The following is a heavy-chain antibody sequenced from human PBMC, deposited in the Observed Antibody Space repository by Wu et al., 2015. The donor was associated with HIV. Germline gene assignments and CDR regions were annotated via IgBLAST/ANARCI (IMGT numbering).Heavy chain of an antibody. CDR3: AREVTYNDPLTGLSDYIRQ. CDR1: GASFSGYY. CDR2: INHSGSA. V-gene: IGHV4-34*02. Sequence: QVQLQQWGAGLLKPSETLNLTCGLSGASFSGYYWSWVRQPPGKGLEWVGEINHSGSASYNPSLKSRLTLSMDTAKMQFSLKLVSVTAADTAFYYCAREVTYNDPLTGLSDYIRQWGQGTLVVVSS. J-gene: IGHJ1*01. D-gene: IGHD3-9*01.